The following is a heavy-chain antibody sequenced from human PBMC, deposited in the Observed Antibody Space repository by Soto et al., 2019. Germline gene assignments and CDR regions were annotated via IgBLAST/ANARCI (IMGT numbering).Heavy chain of an antibody. Sequence: GGSLRLSCVVSGFSFSDSYMTWVRQIPGKGLEWIASISSGAFTTSYAAAVKGRFTISRDDGHNSLFLQMDSLRAEDTALYYCARDTTRLEHWGQGTLVTVSS. CDR2: ISSGAFTT. J-gene: IGHJ4*02. CDR3: ARDTTRLEH. V-gene: IGHV3-11*01. D-gene: IGHD1-1*01. CDR1: GFSFSDSY.